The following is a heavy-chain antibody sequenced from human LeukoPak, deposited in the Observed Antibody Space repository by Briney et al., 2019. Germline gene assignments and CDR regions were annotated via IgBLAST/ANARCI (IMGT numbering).Heavy chain of an antibody. V-gene: IGHV1-2*02. CDR3: ARVKGYFDWFYFDY. D-gene: IGHD3-9*01. J-gene: IGHJ4*02. CDR1: GYTFTGYY. CDR2: INPNSGGT. Sequence: GASVKVSCKASGYTFTGYYMHWVRQAPGQGLEWMGWINPNSGGTNHAQKFQGRVTMTRDTSISTAYMELSRLRSDDTAVYYCARVKGYFDWFYFDYWGQGTLVTVSS.